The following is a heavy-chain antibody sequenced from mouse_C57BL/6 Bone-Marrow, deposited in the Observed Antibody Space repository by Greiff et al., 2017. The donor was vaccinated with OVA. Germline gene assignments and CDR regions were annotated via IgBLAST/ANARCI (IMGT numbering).Heavy chain of an antibody. Sequence: QVQLQQSGAELARPGASVKLSCKASGYTFTSYGISWVKQRTGQGLEWIGEIYPRSGNTYYNEKFKGKATLTADKSSSTAYMELRSLTSEDSAVYFCARCGLLSCAYWGQGTLVTVSA. CDR1: GYTFTSYG. D-gene: IGHD2-3*01. CDR2: IYPRSGNT. V-gene: IGHV1-81*01. J-gene: IGHJ3*01. CDR3: ARCGLLSCAY.